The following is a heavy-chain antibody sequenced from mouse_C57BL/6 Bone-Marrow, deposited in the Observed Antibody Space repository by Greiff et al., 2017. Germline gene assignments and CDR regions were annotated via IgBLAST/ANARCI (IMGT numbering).Heavy chain of an antibody. Sequence: EVQLQQSGPELVKPGASVKISCKASGYSFTGYYMNWVKQSPEKSLEWIGEINPSTGGTTYNQKFKAKATLTVDKSSSTAYMQLKSLTSEDSAVYYCARCSPPLHGSSLYYFDYWGQGTTLTVAS. J-gene: IGHJ2*01. CDR2: INPSTGGT. V-gene: IGHV1-42*01. D-gene: IGHD1-1*01. CDR1: GYSFTGYY. CDR3: ARCSPPLHGSSLYYFDY.